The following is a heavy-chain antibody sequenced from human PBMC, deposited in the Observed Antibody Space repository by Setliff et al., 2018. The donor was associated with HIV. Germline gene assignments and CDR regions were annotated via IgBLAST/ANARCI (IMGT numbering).Heavy chain of an antibody. CDR1: GGSISSGTYY. J-gene: IGHJ4*02. CDR3: ARLRITMIMMLNYFDY. Sequence: KASETLSLTCTVSGGSISSGTYYWSWIRQHPGKGLEWIGYIYYSGSTYYNPSLKSRVTISVDTSRNQFSLRLTSVTAADTAVYFCARLRITMIMMLNYFDYWGQGTLVTVSS. D-gene: IGHD3-22*01. CDR2: IYYSGST. V-gene: IGHV4-31*03.